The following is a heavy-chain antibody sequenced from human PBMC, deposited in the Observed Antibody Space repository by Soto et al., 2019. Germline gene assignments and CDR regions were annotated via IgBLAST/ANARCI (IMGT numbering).Heavy chain of an antibody. CDR1: GGSISGYY. Sequence: SETLSLTCTISGGSISGYYWTWIRQSPGKGLEYIGYIYSGNTNYNPSLNSRVTISVDTSKNQFSLKLSSVTAADTAVYYCARDPSYCSGGSCYSSRVYWGQGTLVTVSS. CDR3: ARDPSYCSGGSCYSSRVY. V-gene: IGHV4-4*08. J-gene: IGHJ4*02. D-gene: IGHD2-15*01. CDR2: IYSGNT.